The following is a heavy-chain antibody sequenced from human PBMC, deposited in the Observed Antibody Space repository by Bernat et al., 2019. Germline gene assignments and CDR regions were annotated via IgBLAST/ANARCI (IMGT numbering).Heavy chain of an antibody. CDR2: ISSSSSYT. CDR1: GFTFSDYY. CDR3: AREPADCSSTSCYFDY. V-gene: IGHV3-11*05. Sequence: QVQLVESGGGLVKPGGSLRLSCAASGFTFSDYYMSWIRQAPGKGLEWVSYISSSSSYTNYADSVKGRFTISRDNSKNTLYLQMNSLRAEDTAVYYCAREPADCSSTSCYFDYWGQGTLVTVSS. J-gene: IGHJ4*02. D-gene: IGHD2-2*01.